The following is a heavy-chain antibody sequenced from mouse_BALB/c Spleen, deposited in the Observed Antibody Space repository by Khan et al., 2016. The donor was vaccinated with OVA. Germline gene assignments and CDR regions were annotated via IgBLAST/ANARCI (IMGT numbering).Heavy chain of an antibody. V-gene: IGHV3-2*02. D-gene: IGHD1-2*01. Sequence: VQLQESGPGLVKPSQSLSLTCTVTGYSITSGYGWNWIRQFPGNKLEWMGYISYSGSTNYNPSLKSRISITRDTSKNQFFLLLNSVTTENTATYCCARTARRKYWGQGTTLTVSS. CDR3: ARTARRKY. J-gene: IGHJ2*01. CDR1: GYSITSGYG. CDR2: ISYSGST.